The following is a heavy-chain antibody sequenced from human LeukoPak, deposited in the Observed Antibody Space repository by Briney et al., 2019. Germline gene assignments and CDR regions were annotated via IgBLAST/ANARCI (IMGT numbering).Heavy chain of an antibody. Sequence: ASVKVSCKASGYTFTSYGISWVRQAPGQGLEWMGWISDYNGHTNFAQKFQGRVTMTMDSSTSTSYMELSRLRSDDTAVYYCARARDDQQWLVEFAFDIWGQGTMVTVSS. CDR1: GYTFTSYG. CDR3: ARARDDQQWLVEFAFDI. D-gene: IGHD6-19*01. V-gene: IGHV1-18*01. CDR2: ISDYNGHT. J-gene: IGHJ3*02.